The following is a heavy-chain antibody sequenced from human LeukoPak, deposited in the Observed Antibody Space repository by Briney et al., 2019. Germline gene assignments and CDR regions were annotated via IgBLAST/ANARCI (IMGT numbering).Heavy chain of an antibody. J-gene: IGHJ4*02. D-gene: IGHD3-10*01. CDR2: IKEDGSEK. Sequence: GGSPRLSCAASGVTFSNYWMSWVRQSPGKGLEWVANIKEDGSEKYYVDSVKGRFTISRDNAKNSLSLQLNSLRAEDTAVYYCARGVRGSGSYWGQGTLVTVSS. V-gene: IGHV3-7*04. CDR3: ARGVRGSGSY. CDR1: GVTFSNYW.